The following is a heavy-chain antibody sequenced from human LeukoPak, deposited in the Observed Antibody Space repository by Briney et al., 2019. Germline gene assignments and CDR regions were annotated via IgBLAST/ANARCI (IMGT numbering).Heavy chain of an antibody. CDR3: ASAWGGVPAAPSNLDY. CDR1: GYTFTGYY. D-gene: IGHD2-2*01. CDR2: INPNSGGT. Sequence: ASVKVSCKASGYTFTGYYMHWVRQAPGQGLEWMGWINPNSGGTNYAQKFQGRVTMTRDTSISTAYMELSRLRSDDTAVYYCASAWGGVPAAPSNLDYWGQGTLVTVSS. V-gene: IGHV1-2*02. J-gene: IGHJ4*02.